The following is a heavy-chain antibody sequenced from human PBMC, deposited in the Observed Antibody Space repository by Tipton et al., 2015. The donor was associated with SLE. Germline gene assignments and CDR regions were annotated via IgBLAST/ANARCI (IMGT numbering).Heavy chain of an antibody. CDR1: GASVSTHY. Sequence: TLSLTCTVSGASVSTHYWSWIRQPPGKRLEWIGYIYYSGSTYINPSLKSRVTIPVDTSKNQFSLKLNSVTAADTAVYYCARGFCSDGVCYGRGYFDYWGQGALVTVSA. J-gene: IGHJ4*02. D-gene: IGHD2-8*01. V-gene: IGHV4-59*02. CDR3: ARGFCSDGVCYGRGYFDY. CDR2: IYYSGST.